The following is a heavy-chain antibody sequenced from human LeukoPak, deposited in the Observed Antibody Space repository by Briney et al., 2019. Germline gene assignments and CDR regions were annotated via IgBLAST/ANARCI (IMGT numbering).Heavy chain of an antibody. V-gene: IGHV1-2*02. CDR2: INPNSGGT. Sequence: ASVKVSCKASGYTFTGYYMHWVRHAPGQGLEWMGWINPNSGGTNYAQKFQGRVTMTRDTSISTAYMELSRLRSDDTAVYYCARSKDIEAAPVDYWGQGTLVTVSS. CDR1: GYTFTGYY. D-gene: IGHD6-13*01. J-gene: IGHJ4*02. CDR3: ARSKDIEAAPVDY.